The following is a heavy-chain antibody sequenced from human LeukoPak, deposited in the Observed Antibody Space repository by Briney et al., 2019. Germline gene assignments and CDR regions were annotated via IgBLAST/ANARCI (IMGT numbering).Heavy chain of an antibody. CDR1: DDSINNHF. D-gene: IGHD4-11*01. Sequence: SETLSLTCTVSDDSINNHFWSWVRQSPGRGLEWIGYIRYSGTTSYNPSLKRRATIVLDASNNKFSLKLASVTAADTAVYFCARESGYRDSNYIGTFDFWGRGLLITVSS. J-gene: IGHJ3*01. CDR2: IRYSGTT. CDR3: ARESGYRDSNYIGTFDF. V-gene: IGHV4-59*11.